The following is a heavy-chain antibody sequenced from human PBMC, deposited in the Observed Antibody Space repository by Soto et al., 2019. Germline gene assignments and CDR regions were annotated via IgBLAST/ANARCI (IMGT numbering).Heavy chain of an antibody. D-gene: IGHD5-12*01. CDR3: AREGGYSGYDWDDAFDI. CDR2: ISSSSSYI. V-gene: IGHV3-21*01. CDR1: GFTFSSYS. Sequence: GGSLRLSCAASGFTFSSYSMNWVRQAPGKGLEWVSSISSSSSYIYYADSVKGRFTISRDNAKNSLYLQMNSLRAEDTAVYYCAREGGYSGYDWDDAFDIWGQGTMVTVSS. J-gene: IGHJ3*02.